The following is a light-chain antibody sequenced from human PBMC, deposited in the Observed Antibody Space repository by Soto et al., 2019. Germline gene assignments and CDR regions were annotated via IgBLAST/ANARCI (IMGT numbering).Light chain of an antibody. V-gene: IGKV2-28*01. CDR2: FGS. J-gene: IGKJ5*01. Sequence: EIVMTQSPLTLPVTPGEPASISCRSSQGLLYNNTYNYLDWYVQKPGQSPQLLIYFGSSRAPGVPDRFSGSGSGTDFTLKIDRVDAEDVGTYYCMQALQSLTFGQGTRLEIK. CDR3: MQALQSLT. CDR1: QGLLYNNTYNY.